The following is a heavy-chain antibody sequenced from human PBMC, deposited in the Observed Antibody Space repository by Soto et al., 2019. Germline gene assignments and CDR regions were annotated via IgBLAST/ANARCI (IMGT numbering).Heavy chain of an antibody. J-gene: IGHJ4*02. CDR1: GFSLSTSGVG. D-gene: IGHD6-13*01. Sequence: QITLKESGPTLVKPTQTLTLTCTFSGFSLSTSGVGVGWIRQPPGKALEWLALIYWNDDKRYSPSLKSRLTITKDTSKNQVVLTMTNMDPVDTATYYCAHRTTPRTAAAGTAFDYWGQGTLVTVSS. V-gene: IGHV2-5*01. CDR3: AHRTTPRTAAAGTAFDY. CDR2: IYWNDDK.